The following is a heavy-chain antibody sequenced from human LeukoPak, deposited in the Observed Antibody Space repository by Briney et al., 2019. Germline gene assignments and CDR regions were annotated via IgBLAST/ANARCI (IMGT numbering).Heavy chain of an antibody. Sequence: PGGSLRLSCAASGFTFSSYGMHWVRQAPGKGLEWVTFIRYDGSNKYYADSVKGRFTISRDNSKNTLYLQMNSLRAEDTVVYYCAKDSVDRYNSYNLVYWGQGTLVTVSS. CDR3: AKDSVDRYNSYNLVY. CDR1: GFTFSSYG. J-gene: IGHJ4*02. D-gene: IGHD6-13*01. CDR2: IRYDGSNK. V-gene: IGHV3-30*02.